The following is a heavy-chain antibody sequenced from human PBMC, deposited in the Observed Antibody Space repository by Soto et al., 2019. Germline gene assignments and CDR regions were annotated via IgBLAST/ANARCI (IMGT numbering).Heavy chain of an antibody. CDR2: ISYDGSNK. CDR1: GFTFSSYG. J-gene: IGHJ4*02. D-gene: IGHD5-18*01. Sequence: QVQLLESGGGVVQPGRSLRLSCAASGFTFSSYGMHWVRQAPGKGLEWVAVISYDGSNKYYADSVKGRFTISRDNSKNTLYLQMNSLRAEDTAVYYCAKSGTQLWYYPPNFDSWGLGTLVTVSS. V-gene: IGHV3-30*18. CDR3: AKSGTQLWYYPPNFDS.